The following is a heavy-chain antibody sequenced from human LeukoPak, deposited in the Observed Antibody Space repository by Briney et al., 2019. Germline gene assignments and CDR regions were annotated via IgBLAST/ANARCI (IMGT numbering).Heavy chain of an antibody. CDR1: GFTFSTYS. CDR3: ARDLDIVVVPASGFYP. J-gene: IGHJ5*02. D-gene: IGHD2-2*03. Sequence: GGSLRLSCAASGFTFSTYSMNWVRQAPGRGLEWVSSISSSSKYIYYADSVKGRFTISRDDAKNSLSLQMNSLRAEDTAVYYCARDLDIVVVPASGFYPWGQGTLVTVSS. CDR2: ISSSSKYI. V-gene: IGHV3-21*01.